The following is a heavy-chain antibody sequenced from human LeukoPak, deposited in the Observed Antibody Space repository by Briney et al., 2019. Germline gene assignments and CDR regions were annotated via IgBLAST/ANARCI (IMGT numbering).Heavy chain of an antibody. D-gene: IGHD6-19*01. Sequence: PGGSLRLSCAASGFTFSGYNIHWVRQAPGKGLEWVAFIQYDGTNKYYADSLKGRFTISRDNSKNTLYLQMNSLRAEDTAVYYCASGYSSGWSLIWGKGTMVTVSS. CDR1: GFTFSGYN. CDR3: ASGYSSGWSLI. CDR2: IQYDGTNK. V-gene: IGHV3-30*02. J-gene: IGHJ3*02.